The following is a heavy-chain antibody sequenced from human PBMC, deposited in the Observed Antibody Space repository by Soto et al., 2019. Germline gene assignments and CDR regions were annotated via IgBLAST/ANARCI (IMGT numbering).Heavy chain of an antibody. CDR3: VIAVAGTRKGYYYYGMDV. D-gene: IGHD6-19*01. J-gene: IGHJ6*02. V-gene: IGHV1-18*04. CDR2: INNNNRNT. CDR1: GYTFTSYG. Sequence: ASVKVSCKASGYTFTSYGISWVRQAPGQGLEWMGWINNNNRNTNYAQKLQGRVSMTTDTSTSTAYMELRSLRSDDTAIYYCVIAVAGTRKGYYYYGMDVWGQGTTVTVS.